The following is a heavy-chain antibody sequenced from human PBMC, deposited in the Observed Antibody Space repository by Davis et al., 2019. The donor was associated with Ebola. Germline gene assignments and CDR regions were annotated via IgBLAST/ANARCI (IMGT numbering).Heavy chain of an antibody. CDR2: ISGSGGST. V-gene: IGHV3-23*01. CDR1: GFTFSSYA. Sequence: GESLKISCAASGFTFSSYAMSWVRQAPGKGLEWVSAISGSGGSTYYADSVKGRFTISRDNSKNTLYLQMNSLRTEDTAVYYCARETNSFDYWGQGTLVSVSS. D-gene: IGHD1-1*01. CDR3: ARETNSFDY. J-gene: IGHJ4*02.